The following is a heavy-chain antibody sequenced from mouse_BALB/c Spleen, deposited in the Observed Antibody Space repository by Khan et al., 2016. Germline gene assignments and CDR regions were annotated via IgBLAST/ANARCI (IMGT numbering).Heavy chain of an antibody. J-gene: IGHJ3*01. CDR2: IYPGSGDN. CDR3: SSGGYDSRFAY. V-gene: IGHV1-84*02. CDR1: GYSFTAYY. D-gene: IGHD2-2*01. Sequence: VQLQESGPELVKPGASVKISCKTSGYSFTAYYINWVKQKPGKGLEWIGWIYPGSGDNKYNEKFKGKATLTVDTSSSTAYMQLSSLTSEDTAVYCCSSGGYDSRFAYWGQGTLVTVSA.